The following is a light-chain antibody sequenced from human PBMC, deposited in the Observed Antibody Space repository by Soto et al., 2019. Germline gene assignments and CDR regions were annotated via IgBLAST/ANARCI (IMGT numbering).Light chain of an antibody. CDR3: QHYGTSFAA. CDR2: GAS. J-gene: IGKJ1*01. CDR1: QSVSSN. V-gene: IGKV3-20*01. Sequence: EIVLTQSPGTLSLSPGERATLSCRASQSVSSNLAWYRQTRGQAPSLLIYGASTRASDTPARFMGTGSVIDFNLTITRVEPADFAVYYCQHYGTSFAAFGQGTHVEV.